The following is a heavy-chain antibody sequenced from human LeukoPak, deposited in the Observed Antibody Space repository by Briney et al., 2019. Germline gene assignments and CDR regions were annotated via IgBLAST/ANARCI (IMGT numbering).Heavy chain of an antibody. Sequence: ASVKVSCKVSGYTLTELSMHWVRQATGQGLEWMGWMNPNSGNTGYAQKFQGRVTMTRNTSISTAYMELSSLRSEDTAVYYCAREGFDVLLWFRELLRSNWFDPWGQGTLVTVSS. J-gene: IGHJ5*02. CDR1: GYTLTELS. CDR3: AREGFDVLLWFRELLRSNWFDP. D-gene: IGHD3-10*01. CDR2: MNPNSGNT. V-gene: IGHV1-8*01.